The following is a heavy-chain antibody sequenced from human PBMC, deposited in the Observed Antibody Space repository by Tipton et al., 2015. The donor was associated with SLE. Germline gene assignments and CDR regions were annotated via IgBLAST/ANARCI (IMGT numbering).Heavy chain of an antibody. CDR1: GFTFSRYW. CDR3: TRPSIAAAGTFDY. CDR2: INQDGSEK. V-gene: IGHV3-7*01. J-gene: IGHJ4*02. D-gene: IGHD6-13*01. Sequence: GSLRLSCVVSGFTFSRYWMSWVRQAPGKGLEWVANINQDGSEKYHVDSVKGRFTISRDNAKNSLDLQMNSLRVEDTAVYYCTRPSIAAAGTFDYWGQGTLVTVSS.